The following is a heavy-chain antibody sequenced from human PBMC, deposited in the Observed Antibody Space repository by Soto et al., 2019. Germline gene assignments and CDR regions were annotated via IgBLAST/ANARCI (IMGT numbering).Heavy chain of an antibody. CDR2: LYTGGST. CDR3: ARERDTSGYILAH. V-gene: IGHV3-66*01. Sequence: EVQLVESGGGLVQPGDSLRLSCAASGFSVSGNYMTWVRQAPGKGLEWVSILYTGGSTYYADSVKGRFTISRDNSKNMLYLQMNNLRAEDTAVYYCARERDTSGYILAHWGQGTLDTVSS. D-gene: IGHD3-22*01. CDR1: GFSVSGNY. J-gene: IGHJ4*02.